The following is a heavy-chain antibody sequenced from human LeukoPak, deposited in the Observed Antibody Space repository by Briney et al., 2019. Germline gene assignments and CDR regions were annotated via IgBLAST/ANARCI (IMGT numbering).Heavy chain of an antibody. J-gene: IGHJ6*02. D-gene: IGHD3-10*01. CDR3: ARGRSMDRGTNYYGMDV. CDR2: IGSTGDT. V-gene: IGHV3-13*04. CDR1: GFPFSSYD. Sequence: SGGSLRLSCAASGFPFSSYDMHWVREATGKGLEWVSGIGSTGDTCYPGSVKGRFTISREDAKNSLYLQMNSLSAGDTAVYYCARGRSMDRGTNYYGMDVWGQGTTVTVSS.